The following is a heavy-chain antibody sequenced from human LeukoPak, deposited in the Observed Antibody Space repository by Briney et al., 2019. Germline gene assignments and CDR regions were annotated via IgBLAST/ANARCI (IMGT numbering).Heavy chain of an antibody. Sequence: GGSLRLSCAASGFTFSNYAMYWVRQAPGKGLEGGTIIWYDGSNKNYADSVKGRFTISRDNSKNTLYLQMNSLRAEDTAVYYCARGAYCSGGRCPGAFDIWGQGTMVTVSS. CDR1: GFTFSNYA. J-gene: IGHJ3*02. CDR3: ARGAYCSGGRCPGAFDI. D-gene: IGHD2-15*01. CDR2: IWYDGSNK. V-gene: IGHV3-33*01.